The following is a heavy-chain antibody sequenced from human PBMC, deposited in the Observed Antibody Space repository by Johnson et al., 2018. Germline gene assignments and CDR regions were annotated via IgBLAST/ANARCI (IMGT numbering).Heavy chain of an antibody. J-gene: IGHJ6*02. CDR1: EFSVSTNA. D-gene: IGHD2-15*01. CDR3: AGDKIADIADV. Sequence: VQLVESGGGVVQXGRSLRLSCAASEFSVSTNAMSWVRQAPGKGLEWVSVIYSRGTITYADSVKGRFIISRDNSENTVSLQMNSLRVEDTAIYYCAGDKIADIADVWGQGTTVTVSS. V-gene: IGHV3-66*01. CDR2: IYSRGTI.